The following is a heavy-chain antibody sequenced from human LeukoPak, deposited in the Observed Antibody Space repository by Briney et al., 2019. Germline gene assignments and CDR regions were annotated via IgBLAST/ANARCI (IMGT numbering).Heavy chain of an antibody. J-gene: IGHJ1*01. CDR3: ARGNSSGSKYFQH. D-gene: IGHD6-19*01. CDR1: GGTFSSYA. Sequence: SVKLSCKACGGTFSSYAISWVRQAPGQGLEWMGGIIPIFGTANYAQKFQGRVTITADKSTSTAYMELSSLRSEDTAVYYCARGNSSGSKYFQHWGQGTLVTVSS. V-gene: IGHV1-69*06. CDR2: IIPIFGTA.